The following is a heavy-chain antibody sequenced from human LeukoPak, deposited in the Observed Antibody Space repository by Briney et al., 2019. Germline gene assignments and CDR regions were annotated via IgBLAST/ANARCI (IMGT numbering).Heavy chain of an antibody. J-gene: IGHJ4*02. D-gene: IGHD3-9*01. Sequence: PSETLSLTCTVSGGSISSGNYYWTWIRQPAGKGLEWIGRLYTSGSTNYNPSLKSRVTISVDTSKNQFSLKLTSVTAADTAVYYCAREGRPYDILTGYYSLGYYFDSWGQGTLVTVSS. V-gene: IGHV4-61*02. CDR1: GGSISSGNYY. CDR3: AREGRPYDILTGYYSLGYYFDS. CDR2: LYTSGST.